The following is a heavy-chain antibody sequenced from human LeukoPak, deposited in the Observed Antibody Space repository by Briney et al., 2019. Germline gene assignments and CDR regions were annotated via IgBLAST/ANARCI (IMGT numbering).Heavy chain of an antibody. Sequence: KPSETLSLTCAVYGESFSGYYWSWLRQPPGKGLEWIGEINHSGSTNYNPSLKSRVTISVDTSKNQFSLKLSSVTAADTAVYYCARVGSPVDTGRNWFDPWGQGTLVTVSS. D-gene: IGHD5-18*01. CDR3: ARVGSPVDTGRNWFDP. V-gene: IGHV4-34*01. CDR1: GESFSGYY. CDR2: INHSGST. J-gene: IGHJ5*02.